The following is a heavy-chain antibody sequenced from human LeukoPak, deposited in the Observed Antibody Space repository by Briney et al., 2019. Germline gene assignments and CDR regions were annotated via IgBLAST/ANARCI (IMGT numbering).Heavy chain of an antibody. V-gene: IGHV3-43*01. CDR3: AKDGKNYFDY. CDR1: GFTFDHYS. J-gene: IGHJ4*02. Sequence: PGGSLRLSCAASGFTFDHYSMNWVRQAPGKGLEWVSLISWDGGSTYYADSVKGRFTISRDNSKNSLSLQMNSLRAEDTAVYYCAKDGKNYFDYWGQGTLVTVSS. CDR2: ISWDGGST.